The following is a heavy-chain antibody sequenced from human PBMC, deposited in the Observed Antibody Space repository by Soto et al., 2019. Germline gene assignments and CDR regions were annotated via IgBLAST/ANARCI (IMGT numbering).Heavy chain of an antibody. CDR1: GFTFSSYS. CDR3: AGDSSGWYRARDWFDP. Sequence: PGGSLRLSCAASGFTFSSYSMNWVRQAPGKGLEWVSYISSSSSTIYYAESVKGRFTISRDNAKNSLYLQMNSLRAEDTAVYYCAGDSSGWYRARDWFDPWGQGTLVTVSS. V-gene: IGHV3-48*01. D-gene: IGHD6-19*01. J-gene: IGHJ5*02. CDR2: ISSSSSTI.